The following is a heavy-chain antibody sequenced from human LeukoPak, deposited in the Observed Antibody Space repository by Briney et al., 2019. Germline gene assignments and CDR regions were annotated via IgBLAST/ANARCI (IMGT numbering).Heavy chain of an antibody. D-gene: IGHD3-3*01. CDR3: ARDLERYYDLEGRSGY. J-gene: IGHJ4*02. CDR1: GYTFTSYG. V-gene: IGHV1-18*01. CDR2: ISAHNGNA. Sequence: VASVKVSCKTSGYTFTSYGINWVRQAPGRGLEWMGRISAHNGNANYAQKFQGRVTMTTDTLATTAYMELRSLRSDDTAVYYCARDLERYYDLEGRSGYWGQGTLVTVSS.